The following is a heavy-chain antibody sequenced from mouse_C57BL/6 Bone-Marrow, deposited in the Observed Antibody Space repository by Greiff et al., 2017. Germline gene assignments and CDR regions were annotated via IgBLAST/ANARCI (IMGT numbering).Heavy chain of an antibody. D-gene: IGHD1-1*01. CDR3: ARSTTVVATEYFDY. V-gene: IGHV1-55*01. CDR2: IYPGSGST. Sequence: VQLQQPGAELVKPGASVKMSCKASGYTFTSYWITWVKQRPGQGLEWIGDIYPGSGSTNYNEKFKSKATLTVDTSSSTAYMQLSSLTSEDSAVYYCARSTTVVATEYFDYWGQGTTLTVSS. J-gene: IGHJ2*01. CDR1: GYTFTSYW.